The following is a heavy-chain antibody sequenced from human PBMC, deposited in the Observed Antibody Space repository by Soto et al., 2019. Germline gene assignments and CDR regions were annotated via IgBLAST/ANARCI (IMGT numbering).Heavy chain of an antibody. CDR1: GFGFNSYS. D-gene: IGHD2-8*01. Sequence: VQLVESGGGLVRPGGSLRLSCAASGFGFNSYSMSWVRQAPGKGLEWISSISSGSGGIYYADSVRGRFTISRDNAENTLYLQLNSLRAEDTAVYYCAGRYCSNGVCPFDCWGQGTLVTVSS. CDR3: AGRYCSNGVCPFDC. CDR2: ISSGSGGI. V-gene: IGHV3-21*06. J-gene: IGHJ4*02.